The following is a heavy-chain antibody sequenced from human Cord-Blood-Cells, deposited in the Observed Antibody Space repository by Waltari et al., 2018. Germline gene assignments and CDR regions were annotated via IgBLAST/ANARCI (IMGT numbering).Heavy chain of an antibody. V-gene: IGHV6-1*01. J-gene: IGHJ4*02. D-gene: IGHD1-1*01. CDR3: ARARYNWNDVPPRDLDY. Sequence: QVQLQQSGPGLVKPSQTLPLTCAISGDSVSSNSAAWNWLRQSPSRGLEWLGRTYYRSKWYNDYAVSVKSRITINPDTSKNQFSLQLNSVTPEDTAVYYCARARYNWNDVPPRDLDYWGQGTLVTVSS. CDR2: TYYRSKWYN. CDR1: GDSVSSNSAA.